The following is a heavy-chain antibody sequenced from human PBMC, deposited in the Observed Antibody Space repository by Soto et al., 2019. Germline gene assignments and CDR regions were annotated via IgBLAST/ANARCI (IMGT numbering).Heavy chain of an antibody. J-gene: IGHJ5*02. CDR1: GGSFSGYY. Sequence: QVQLQQWGAGLLKPSETLSLTCAVYGGSFSGYYWSWIRQPPGKGLEWIGEINHSGSTNYNPSLKSRVTISVDTSKNQFSLKLSSVTAADTAVYYCARLTIAAAGTSWFDPWGQGTLVTVSS. D-gene: IGHD6-13*01. CDR3: ARLTIAAAGTSWFDP. CDR2: INHSGST. V-gene: IGHV4-34*01.